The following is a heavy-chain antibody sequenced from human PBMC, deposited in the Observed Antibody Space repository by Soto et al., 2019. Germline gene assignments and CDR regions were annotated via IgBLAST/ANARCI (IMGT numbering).Heavy chain of an antibody. D-gene: IGHD1-26*01. CDR1: GFTFSSYA. V-gene: IGHV3-23*01. CDR2: ISGSGGST. CDR3: AKGMSGSYSSFDY. Sequence: GGPLRLSCAASGFTFSSYAMSWVRQAPGKGLEWVSAISGSGGSTYYADSVKGRFTISRDNSKNTLYLQMNSLRAEDTAVYYCAKGMSGSYSSFDYWGQGTLVTVSS. J-gene: IGHJ4*02.